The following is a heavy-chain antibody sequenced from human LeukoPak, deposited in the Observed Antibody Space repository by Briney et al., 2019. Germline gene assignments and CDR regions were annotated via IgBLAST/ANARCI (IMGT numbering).Heavy chain of an antibody. V-gene: IGHV4-31*03. CDR1: GGSISSGGYY. D-gene: IGHD5-24*01. CDR2: IYYSGST. J-gene: IGHJ4*02. CDR3: ARDPDGYINYLDY. Sequence: SETLSLTCTVSGGSISSGGYYWSWIRQHPGKGLEWIGYIYYSGSTYYNPSLKSRVTISVDTSKNQFSLKLSSVTAADTAVYYCARDPDGYINYLDYWGQGTLVTVSS.